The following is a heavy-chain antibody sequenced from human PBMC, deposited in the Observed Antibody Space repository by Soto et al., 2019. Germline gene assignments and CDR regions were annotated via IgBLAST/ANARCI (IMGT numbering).Heavy chain of an antibody. CDR1: GFTFDDYA. J-gene: IGHJ4*02. V-gene: IGHV3-9*01. CDR3: AKDEGL. Sequence: GGSLRLSCAASGFTFDDYAMHWVRQAPGKGLEWVSGISWNSGSIGYADSVKGRFTISRDNAKNSLYLQMDSLRAEDTALYYCAKDEGLWGQGTLVTVSS. CDR2: ISWNSGSI.